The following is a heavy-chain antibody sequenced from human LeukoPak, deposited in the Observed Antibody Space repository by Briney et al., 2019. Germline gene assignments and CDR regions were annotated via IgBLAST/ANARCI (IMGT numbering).Heavy chain of an antibody. D-gene: IGHD3-10*01. CDR3: ARDLKTYYYGSGSIEY. Sequence: GGSLRLSRAASGFTFSSYGMHWVRQAPGKGLEWVAVIWYDGSNKYYVDSVKGRFTISRDNSKNTLYLQMNSLRAEDTAVYYCARDLKTYYYGSGSIEYWGQGTLVTVSS. V-gene: IGHV3-33*01. CDR2: IWYDGSNK. CDR1: GFTFSSYG. J-gene: IGHJ4*02.